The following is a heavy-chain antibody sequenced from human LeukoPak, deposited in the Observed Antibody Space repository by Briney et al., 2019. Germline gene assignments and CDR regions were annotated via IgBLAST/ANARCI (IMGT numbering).Heavy chain of an antibody. V-gene: IGHV3-30*18. D-gene: IGHD5-18*01. CDR3: AKSDVDTTHSY. CDR2: ISYDGSNK. J-gene: IGHJ4*02. CDR1: GFTFSSYG. Sequence: GRSLRLSCAASGFTFSSYGMHWVRQAPVKGLEWVAVISYDGSNKYYADSVKGRFTISRDNSKNTLYLQMNSLRAEDTAVYYCAKSDVDTTHSYWGQGTLVTVSS.